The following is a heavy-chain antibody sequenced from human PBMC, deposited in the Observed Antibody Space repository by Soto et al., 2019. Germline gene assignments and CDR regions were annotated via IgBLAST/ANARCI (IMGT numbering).Heavy chain of an antibody. CDR1: GYTFTSYG. CDR2: ISAYNGNT. V-gene: IGHV1-18*01. D-gene: IGHD3-3*01. J-gene: IGHJ4*02. CDR3: ARGGGDFWSGYYFDY. Sequence: VASVKVSCKASGYTFTSYGISWVRQAPGQGLEWMGWISAYNGNTNYAQKLQGRVTMTTDTSTSTAYMELRSLRSDDTAVYYCARGGGDFWSGYYFDYWGQGTLVTVSS.